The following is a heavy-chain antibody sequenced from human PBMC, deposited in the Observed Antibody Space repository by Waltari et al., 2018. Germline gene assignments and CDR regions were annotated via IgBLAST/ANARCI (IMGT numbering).Heavy chain of an antibody. CDR2: IYYSGST. CDR1: GGSISSSSYY. Sequence: QLQLQASGPGLVKPSETLSLTRTVPGGSISSSSYYWGWLRQPPGKGLEWIGSIYYSGSTYYNPSLKSRVTISVDTSKNQFSLKLSSVTAADTAVYYCAGYYGDTPDYWGQGTLVTVSS. J-gene: IGHJ4*02. V-gene: IGHV4-39*07. D-gene: IGHD4-17*01. CDR3: AGYYGDTPDY.